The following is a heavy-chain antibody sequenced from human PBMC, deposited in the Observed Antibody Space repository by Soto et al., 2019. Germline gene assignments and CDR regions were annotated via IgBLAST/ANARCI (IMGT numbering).Heavy chain of an antibody. J-gene: IGHJ4*02. D-gene: IGHD2-2*01. CDR2: INPNSGDT. Sequence: QVQLVHSGTEVKRPGDSVKVSCKASGYTFTGYYVHWVRQAPGQGLEWMGWINPNSGDTYLAQRFQGRVTMTTDTSTSTAYMELKSLRSDDTAVYYCARVSSRTTLDSWGPGTLVTVSS. V-gene: IGHV1-2*02. CDR1: GYTFTGYY. CDR3: ARVSSRTTLDS.